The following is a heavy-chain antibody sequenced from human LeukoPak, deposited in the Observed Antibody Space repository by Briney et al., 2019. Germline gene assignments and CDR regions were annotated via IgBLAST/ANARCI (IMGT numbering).Heavy chain of an antibody. Sequence: ASVKVSCKASGYTFTSYAISWVRQAPGQGLEWMGWISGYNGNTKYAQKVQGRVTMATDTSTSTAYMELRSLRSDDTAVYYCARGYSYGSDYYYGMDVWGQGTTVTVSS. J-gene: IGHJ6*02. CDR3: ARGYSYGSDYYYGMDV. V-gene: IGHV1-18*01. CDR2: ISGYNGNT. CDR1: GYTFTSYA. D-gene: IGHD5-18*01.